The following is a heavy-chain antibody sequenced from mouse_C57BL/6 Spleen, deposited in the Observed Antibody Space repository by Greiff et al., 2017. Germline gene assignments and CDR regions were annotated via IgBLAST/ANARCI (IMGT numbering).Heavy chain of an antibody. CDR3: ARSNTREPYYAMDY. CDR1: GFTFSSYS. V-gene: IGHV5-4*01. J-gene: IGHJ4*01. CDR2: ISPGGSYT. D-gene: IGHD3-3*01. Sequence: EVQLLQSGAGLVRPGASLKLSCTASGFTFSSYSMSWVRQTPEQRLEWVATISPGGSYTYYPDNVKGRFTIARDTSNNNPYLQMSHLKSEDAAMYYCARSNTREPYYAMDYWGQGTSVTVSS.